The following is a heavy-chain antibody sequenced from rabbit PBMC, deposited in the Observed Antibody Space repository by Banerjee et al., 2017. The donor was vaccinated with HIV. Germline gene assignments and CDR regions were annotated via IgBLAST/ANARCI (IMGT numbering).Heavy chain of an antibody. D-gene: IGHD4-1*01. CDR3: ARDSSGWGGYFNL. V-gene: IGHV1S40*01. J-gene: IGHJ4*01. Sequence: QSLEESGGDLVKPGTSLTLTCTASEFDLSNYYYMCWVRQAPGKGLEWIACIVPGSSGSTWYASWAKGRFTISKSTSLNTVTLQMTSLTAADTATYFCARDSSGWGGYFNLWGPGTLVTVS. CDR1: EFDLSNYYY. CDR2: IVPGSSGST.